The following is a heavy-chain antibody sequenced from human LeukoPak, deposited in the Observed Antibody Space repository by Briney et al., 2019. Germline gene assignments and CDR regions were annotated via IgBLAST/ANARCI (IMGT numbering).Heavy chain of an antibody. CDR2: IYSGGST. D-gene: IGHD6-13*01. CDR3: AKSFMVAAAGTRAPYYYYGMDV. CDR1: GFTVSSNF. Sequence: GGSLRLSCAASGFTVSSNFMTWVRQAPGKGLEWVSVIYSGGSTYYAESVKGRFTISRDNSKNTLYLQMNSLRAEDTAVYYCAKSFMVAAAGTRAPYYYYGMDVWGQGTLVTVSS. J-gene: IGHJ6*02. V-gene: IGHV3-66*01.